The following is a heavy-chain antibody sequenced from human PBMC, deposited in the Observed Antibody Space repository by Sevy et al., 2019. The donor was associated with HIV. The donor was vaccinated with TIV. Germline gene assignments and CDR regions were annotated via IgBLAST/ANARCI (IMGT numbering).Heavy chain of an antibody. Sequence: SETLSLTCAVSGYSISSGYYWGWIRRPPGKGLEWIGSIYHSGSTYYNPSLKSRVTISVDTARNQFSLKLSSVTAADTAVYYCARHGGDIVVVPAAILLGGRGVSMFDPWGQGTLVTVSS. J-gene: IGHJ5*02. CDR2: IYHSGST. D-gene: IGHD2-2*01. CDR1: GYSISSGYY. V-gene: IGHV4-38-2*01. CDR3: ARHGGDIVVVPAAILLGGRGVSMFDP.